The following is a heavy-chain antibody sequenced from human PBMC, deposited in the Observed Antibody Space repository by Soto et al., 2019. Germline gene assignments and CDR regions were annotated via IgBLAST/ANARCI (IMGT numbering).Heavy chain of an antibody. CDR3: ARLGISGIAVAGTGVWFDP. CDR2: IYPGDSDT. CDR1: GYSFTSYW. V-gene: IGHV5-51*01. D-gene: IGHD6-19*01. J-gene: IGHJ5*02. Sequence: PGESLKISCKGSGYSFTSYWIGWVRQMPGKGLGWMGIIYPGDSDTRYSPSFQGQVTISADKSISTAYLQWSSLKASDTAMYYCARLGISGIAVAGTGVWFDPWGQGTLVTVSS.